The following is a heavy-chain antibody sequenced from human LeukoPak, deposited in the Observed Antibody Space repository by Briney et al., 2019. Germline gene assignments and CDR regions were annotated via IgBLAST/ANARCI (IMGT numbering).Heavy chain of an antibody. J-gene: IGHJ4*02. CDR2: IIPIFGTA. D-gene: IGHD3-3*02. CDR3: ARVSSAIFGVVTHDY. V-gene: IGHV1-69*13. Sequence: ASVKVSCKASGYTFTGYYMHWVRQAPGQGLEWMGGIIPIFGTANYAQKFQGRVTITADESTSTAYMELSSLRSEDTAVYYCARVSSAIFGVVTHDYWGQGTLVTVSS. CDR1: GYTFTGYY.